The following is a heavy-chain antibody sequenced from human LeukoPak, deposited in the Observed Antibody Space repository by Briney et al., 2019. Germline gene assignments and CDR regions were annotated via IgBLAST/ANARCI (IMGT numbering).Heavy chain of an antibody. CDR3: ARDRGGWYRWFDP. D-gene: IGHD6-19*01. J-gene: IGHJ5*02. V-gene: IGHV3-48*03. Sequence: QPGGSLRLSCAASGFTFSTYEMNWVRQAPGKGLEWISYIRGSGDTIHYADSVRGRFTISRDNTKNSLYLQMNSLRAEDTAVYYCARDRGGWYRWFDPWGQGTMVTVSS. CDR2: IRGSGDTI. CDR1: GFTFSTYE.